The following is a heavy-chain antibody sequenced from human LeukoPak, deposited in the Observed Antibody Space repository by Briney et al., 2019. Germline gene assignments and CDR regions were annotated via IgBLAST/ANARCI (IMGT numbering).Heavy chain of an antibody. D-gene: IGHD3/OR15-3a*01. V-gene: IGHV4-59*12. J-gene: IGHJ6*04. CDR2: ISDSGNT. CDR3: ARDRAVGYDFWSGYYSDV. Sequence: SETLSLTCTVSGGSISSYYWSWIRQPPGKGLEWIGSISDSGNTYYNPSLKTRVTISVDTSEIQFSLKLTSVTAADTAVYYCARDRAVGYDFWSGYYSDVWGKGTTVIVSS. CDR1: GGSISSYY.